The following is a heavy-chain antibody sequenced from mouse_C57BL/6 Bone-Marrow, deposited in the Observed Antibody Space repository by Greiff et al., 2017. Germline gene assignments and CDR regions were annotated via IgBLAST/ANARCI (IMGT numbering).Heavy chain of an antibody. J-gene: IGHJ4*01. V-gene: IGHV1-15*01. CDR1: GYTFTDYE. CDR3: TRGDLYDGYYDDAMDY. D-gene: IGHD2-3*01. Sequence: QVQLQQSGAELVRPGASVTLSCKASGYTFTDYEMHWVKQTPVHGLEWIGAIDPETGGTAYNQKFKGKAILTADKSSSTAYMELRSLTSEDSAVYYCTRGDLYDGYYDDAMDYWGQGTSVTVSS. CDR2: IDPETGGT.